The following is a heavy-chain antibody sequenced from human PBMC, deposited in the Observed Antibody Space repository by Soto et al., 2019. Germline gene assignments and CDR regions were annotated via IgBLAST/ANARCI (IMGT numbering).Heavy chain of an antibody. J-gene: IGHJ4*02. V-gene: IGHV4-34*01. D-gene: IGHD6-6*01. Sequence: QVQLQQWGAGLLKPSETLSLTCAVYGGSFSGYYWSWIRQPPGKGLEWIGEINHSGSTNYNPSLKSRVTISVDTSKNQFSLKLSSVTAAVTAVYYCAGGEYSSSGADYWGQGTLVTVSS. CDR3: AGGEYSSSGADY. CDR2: INHSGST. CDR1: GGSFSGYY.